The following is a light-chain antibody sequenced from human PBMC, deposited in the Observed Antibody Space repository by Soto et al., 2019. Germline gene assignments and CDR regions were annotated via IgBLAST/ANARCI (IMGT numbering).Light chain of an antibody. J-gene: IGLJ1*01. CDR1: SSDVGGYNY. CDR3: CSYAGSDTYV. CDR2: DVN. V-gene: IGLV2-11*01. Sequence: QSALTQPRSVSGSPGQSVTISCTGTSSDVGGYNYVSWYQQHPVKAPKLMIYDVNKRPSGVPDRFSGSKSGNTASLTISGLQAEDEADYYCCSYAGSDTYVFGTGTKLTVL.